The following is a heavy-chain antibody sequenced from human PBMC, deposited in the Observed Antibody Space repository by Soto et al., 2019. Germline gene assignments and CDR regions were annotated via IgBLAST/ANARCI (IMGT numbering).Heavy chain of an antibody. CDR1: GGSISSSSYY. V-gene: IGHV4-39*01. Sequence: QLQLQESGPGLVKPSETLSLTCTVSGGSISSSSYYWGWIRQPPGKGLEWIGSIYYSGSTYYNPSLKSRVTISVDTSKNPFSLNLSSVTAADTAVYYCARPIAAATSDAFDIWGQGTMVTVSS. J-gene: IGHJ3*02. D-gene: IGHD6-13*01. CDR2: IYYSGST. CDR3: ARPIAAATSDAFDI.